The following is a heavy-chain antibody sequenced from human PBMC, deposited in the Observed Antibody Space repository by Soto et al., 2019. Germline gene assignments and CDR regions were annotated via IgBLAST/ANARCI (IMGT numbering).Heavy chain of an antibody. Sequence: QVQLVQSGAEVKKPGSSVKVSCKASGGTFSSYAISWVRQAPGQGLEWMGGIIPIFGTANYAQKFQGRVRITADDSTSTAYMELSSLRSADTAVYYCARSPITMIVSNWFDPWGQGTLVTVSS. J-gene: IGHJ5*02. D-gene: IGHD3-22*01. CDR2: IIPIFGTA. V-gene: IGHV1-69*01. CDR1: GGTFSSYA. CDR3: ARSPITMIVSNWFDP.